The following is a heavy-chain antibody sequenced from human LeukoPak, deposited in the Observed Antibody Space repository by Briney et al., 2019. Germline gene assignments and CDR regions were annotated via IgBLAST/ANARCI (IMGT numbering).Heavy chain of an antibody. CDR2: IYYSGST. V-gene: IGHV4-39*07. Sequence: KPSETLSLTCTVSGGSISSSSYYWGWIRQPPGKGLEWIGSIYYSGSTYYNPSLKSRVTISVDTSKNQFSLKLSSVTAADTAVYYCARDSGYDLGDAFDIWGQGTMVTVSS. D-gene: IGHD5-12*01. CDR1: GGSISSSSYY. J-gene: IGHJ3*02. CDR3: ARDSGYDLGDAFDI.